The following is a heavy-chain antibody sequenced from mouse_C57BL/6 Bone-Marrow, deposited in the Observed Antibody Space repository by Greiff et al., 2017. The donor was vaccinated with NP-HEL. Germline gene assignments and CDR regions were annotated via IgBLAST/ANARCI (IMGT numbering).Heavy chain of an antibody. CDR1: GYTFTSYW. CDR2: IDPSDSYT. CDR3: ARPDYYDYGPTGV. D-gene: IGHD2-4*01. J-gene: IGHJ1*03. Sequence: QVQLQQPGAELVRPGTSVKLSCKASGYTFTSYWMHWVKQRPGQGLEWIGVIDPSDSYTNYNQKFKGKATLTVDTSSSTAYMQLSSLTSEDSAVYYCARPDYYDYGPTGVWGTGTTVTVSS. V-gene: IGHV1-59*01.